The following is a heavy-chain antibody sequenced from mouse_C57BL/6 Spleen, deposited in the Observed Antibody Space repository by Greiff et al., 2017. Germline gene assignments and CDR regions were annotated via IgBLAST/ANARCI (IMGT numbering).Heavy chain of an antibody. CDR3: ASVTDYFDY. CDR2: IYPNNGGT. Sequence: VQLQQSGPELVKPGASVKISCKASGYTFTDYYMDWVKQSHGKGLEWIGDIYPNNGGTIYNKKFKGKATLTVDKSSSTAYMELRSLTSEDTAVYYCASVTDYFDYWGQGTTLTVSS. V-gene: IGHV1-18*01. CDR1: GYTFTDYY. D-gene: IGHD2-12*01. J-gene: IGHJ2*01.